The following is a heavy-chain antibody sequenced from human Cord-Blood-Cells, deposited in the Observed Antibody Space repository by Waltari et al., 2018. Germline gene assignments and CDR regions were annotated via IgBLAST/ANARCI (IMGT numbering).Heavy chain of an antibody. J-gene: IGHJ3*02. D-gene: IGHD1-26*01. V-gene: IGHV1-8*01. CDR2: MNPNSGNT. Sequence: QVQLVQAGAEVKKPGASVKVSCKASGYTFTSYDINGVRQATGQGLEWRGWMNPNSGNTGYAQKFQGRVTMTRNTSISTAYMELSSLRSEDTAVYYCARGVGARGGDAFDIWGQGTMVTVSS. CDR1: GYTFTSYD. CDR3: ARGVGARGGDAFDI.